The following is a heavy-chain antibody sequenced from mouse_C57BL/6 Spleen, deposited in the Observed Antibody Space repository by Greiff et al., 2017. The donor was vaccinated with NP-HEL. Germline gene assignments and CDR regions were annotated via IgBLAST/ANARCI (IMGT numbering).Heavy chain of an antibody. J-gene: IGHJ4*01. CDR3: ASQTGSYAMDY. V-gene: IGHV5-6*01. CDR1: GFTFSSYG. Sequence: EVKVVESGGDLVKPGGSLKLSCAASGFTFSSYGMSWVRQTLDKRLEWVATISSGGSYTYYPDSVKGRFTISRDNAKNTLYLQMSSLKSEDTAMYYCASQTGSYAMDYWGQGTSVTVSS. CDR2: ISSGGSYT.